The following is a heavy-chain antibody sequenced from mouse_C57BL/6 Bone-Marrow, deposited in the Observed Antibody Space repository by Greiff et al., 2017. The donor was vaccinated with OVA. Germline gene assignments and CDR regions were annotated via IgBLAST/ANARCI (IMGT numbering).Heavy chain of an antibody. J-gene: IGHJ2*01. CDR1: GYTFTSYG. Sequence: QVQLKESGAELARPGASVKLSCKASGYTFTSYGISWVKQRTGQGLEWIGEIYPRSGNTYYNEKFKGKATLTADKSSSTAYMELRSLTSEDSAVYFCARWDGYDGGGFDYWGQGTTLTVSS. CDR3: ARWDGYDGGGFDY. V-gene: IGHV1-81*01. D-gene: IGHD2-2*01. CDR2: IYPRSGNT.